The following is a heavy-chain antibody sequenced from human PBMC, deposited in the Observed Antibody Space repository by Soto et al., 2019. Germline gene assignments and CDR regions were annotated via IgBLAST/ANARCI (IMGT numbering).Heavy chain of an antibody. D-gene: IGHD3-3*01. Sequence: PSETLSLTCTVSGGSISSYYWSWIRQPPGKGLEWIGYIYYSGSTNYNPSLKSRVTISVDTSKNQFSLKLSSVTAADTAVYYCARVRGRVTIFGVVEMSMDVWGQGTTVTSP. J-gene: IGHJ6*02. CDR3: ARVRGRVTIFGVVEMSMDV. V-gene: IGHV4-59*01. CDR1: GGSISSYY. CDR2: IYYSGST.